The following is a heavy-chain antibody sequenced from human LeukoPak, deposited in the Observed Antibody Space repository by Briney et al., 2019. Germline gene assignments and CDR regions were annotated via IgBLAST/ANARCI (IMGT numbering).Heavy chain of an antibody. V-gene: IGHV1-69*02. Sequence: SVKVSCKASGGTFTSYTISWVRQAPGQGLEWMGRIIPILGIANYAQKFQGRVTITADKSTSTAYMELSSLRSEDTAVYYCANGAAAHDAFDIWGQGTMVTVSS. D-gene: IGHD3-10*01. J-gene: IGHJ3*02. CDR1: GGTFTSYT. CDR2: IIPILGIA. CDR3: ANGAAAHDAFDI.